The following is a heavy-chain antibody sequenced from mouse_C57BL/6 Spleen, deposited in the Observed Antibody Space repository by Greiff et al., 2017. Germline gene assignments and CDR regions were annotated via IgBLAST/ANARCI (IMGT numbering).Heavy chain of an antibody. Sequence: QVHVKQSGAELVKPGASVKMSCKASGYTFTTYPIEWMKQNHGKSLEWIGNFHPYNDDTKYNEKFKGKDTLTVEKSSSTVYLELSRLTSYDAAVYFCARGRNYFDYWGQGTTLTVSS. CDR2: FHPYNDDT. CDR3: ARGRNYFDY. J-gene: IGHJ2*01. CDR1: GYTFTTYP. V-gene: IGHV1-47*01.